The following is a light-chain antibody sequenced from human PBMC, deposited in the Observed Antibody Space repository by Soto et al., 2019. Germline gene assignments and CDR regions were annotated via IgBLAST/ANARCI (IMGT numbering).Light chain of an antibody. CDR1: QGIRND. V-gene: IGKV1-17*01. CDR2: AAS. Sequence: DIQMTQSPSSLSASVSDRVTITYRASQGIRNDLGWNQQKPGKAPRRLIYAASSLPGGAPSRFRGSGSETEFTLTISSLQPEDIATYYCLQQNTYPWTFGPGTKVDIK. J-gene: IGKJ1*01. CDR3: LQQNTYPWT.